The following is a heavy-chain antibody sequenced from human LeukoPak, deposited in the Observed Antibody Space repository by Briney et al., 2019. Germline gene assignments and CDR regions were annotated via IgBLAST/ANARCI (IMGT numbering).Heavy chain of an antibody. Sequence: ASVKVSCKASGYTFTSYGISWVRQAPGQGLEWMGWISAYNGNTNYAQKLQGRVTMTTDTPTSTAYMELRSLRSDDTAVYYCARDAVVAATRDEYFQHWGQGTLVTVSS. V-gene: IGHV1-18*01. D-gene: IGHD2-15*01. CDR2: ISAYNGNT. J-gene: IGHJ1*01. CDR3: ARDAVVAATRDEYFQH. CDR1: GYTFTSYG.